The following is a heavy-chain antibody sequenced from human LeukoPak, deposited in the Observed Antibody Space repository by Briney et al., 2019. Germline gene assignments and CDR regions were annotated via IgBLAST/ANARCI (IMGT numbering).Heavy chain of an antibody. CDR2: IYYSGST. Sequence: SETLSLTCTVSGGSISSYYWSWIRQPPGKGLEWIGYIYYSGSTNYNPSLKSRVTISVDTSKNQFSLKLSSVTAADTAVYYCARVVAAAGTLIDPWGQGTLVTVSS. CDR3: ARVVAAAGTLIDP. J-gene: IGHJ5*02. V-gene: IGHV4-59*01. CDR1: GGSISSYY. D-gene: IGHD6-13*01.